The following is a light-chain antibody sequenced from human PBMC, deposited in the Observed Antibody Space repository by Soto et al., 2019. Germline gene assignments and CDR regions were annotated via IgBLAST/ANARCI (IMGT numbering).Light chain of an antibody. CDR1: QLVRSSL. Sequence: EIVLTQSPGTLSLSPGERATLSCRASQLVRSSLLAWYQQKPGQAPRLLIYGASTRATGIPARFSGSGSGTEFTLTISSLQPDDFATYYCQQYNTYSRTFGQGTKVDIK. V-gene: IGKV3D-7*01. CDR2: GAS. J-gene: IGKJ1*01. CDR3: QQYNTYSRT.